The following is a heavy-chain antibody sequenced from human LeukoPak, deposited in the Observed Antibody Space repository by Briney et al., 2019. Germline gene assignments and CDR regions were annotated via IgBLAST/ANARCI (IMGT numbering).Heavy chain of an antibody. J-gene: IGHJ4*02. Sequence: GGSLRLSCAASGFTLSRDSMNWVRQAPGKGLEWISYISYDSAIKYYADSVRGRFTISRDNAKNSLYPQMNSLRAEDTAVYYCAREADYVFDYWGQGTLVTVSS. CDR2: ISYDSAIK. CDR3: AREADYVFDY. CDR1: GFTLSRDS. V-gene: IGHV3-48*01. D-gene: IGHD4-17*01.